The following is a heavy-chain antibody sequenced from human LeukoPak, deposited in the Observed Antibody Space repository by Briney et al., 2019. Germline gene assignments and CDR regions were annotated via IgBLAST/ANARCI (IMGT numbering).Heavy chain of an antibody. CDR2: INPNSGGT. CDR3: ARIARGDSSGYLGDDY. V-gene: IGHV1-2*02. CDR1: GYTFTGYY. J-gene: IGHJ4*02. D-gene: IGHD3-22*01. Sequence: VASVTVSCKASGYTFTGYYMHWVRQAPGQGLEWMGWINPNSGGTNYAQKFQGRVTITADKSTSTAYMELSSLRSEDTAVYYCARIARGDSSGYLGDDYWGQGTLVTVSS.